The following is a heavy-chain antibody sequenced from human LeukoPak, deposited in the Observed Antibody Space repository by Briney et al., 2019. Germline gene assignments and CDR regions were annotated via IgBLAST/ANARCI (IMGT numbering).Heavy chain of an antibody. CDR2: ISYDGSNK. J-gene: IGHJ3*02. CDR1: GFTFSSYA. D-gene: IGHD6-6*01. Sequence: GGSLRLSCAASGFTFSSYAMHWVRQAPGKGLEWVAVISYDGSNKYYADSVKDRFTISRDNSKNTLYLQMNSLRAEDTAVYYCARPIAARSAGRSAFDIWGQGTMVTVSS. CDR3: ARPIAARSAGRSAFDI. V-gene: IGHV3-30-3*01.